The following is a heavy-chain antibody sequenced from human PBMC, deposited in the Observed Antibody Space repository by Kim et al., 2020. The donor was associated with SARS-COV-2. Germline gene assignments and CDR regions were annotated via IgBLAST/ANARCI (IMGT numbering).Heavy chain of an antibody. V-gene: IGHV3-23*01. J-gene: IGHJ4*02. CDR2: ISSNSGST. CDR3: AKGRGAHCDGVCSSRVLDS. D-gene: IGHD2-21*02. Sequence: GGSLRLSCAASGFSFSDYAMNWVRQAPGKGPEWVSIISSNSGSTLHADSVKGRFTISRDNSKNILYMQMNSLRAEDSALYYCAKGRGAHCDGVCSSRVLDSWGQGTLVTVSS. CDR1: GFSFSDYA.